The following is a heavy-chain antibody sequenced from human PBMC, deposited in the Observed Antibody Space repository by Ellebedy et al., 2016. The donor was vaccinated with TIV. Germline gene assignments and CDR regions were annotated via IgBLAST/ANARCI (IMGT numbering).Heavy chain of an antibody. D-gene: IGHD1-14*01. Sequence: AASVKVSCKASGYSFSTYVIHWVRQAPGQRLEWMGWMTVGDGITKYSRDFQGRVTFARATSASTAYMELSSLTSEDTAVYYCTKKSPPGPEPYDHWGQGTLVTVSS. CDR1: GYSFSTYV. CDR2: MTVGDGIT. CDR3: TKKSPPGPEPYDH. V-gene: IGHV1-3*01. J-gene: IGHJ4*02.